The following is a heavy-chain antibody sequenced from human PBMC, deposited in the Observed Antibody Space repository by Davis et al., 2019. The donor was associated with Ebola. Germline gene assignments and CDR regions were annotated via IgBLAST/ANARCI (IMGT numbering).Heavy chain of an antibody. J-gene: IGHJ6*02. D-gene: IGHD2-2*01. CDR2: IIPIFGTA. Sequence: SVTVSCKASGGTFSSYAISWARQAPGQGLEWMGGIIPIFGTANYAQKFQGRVTITADKSTSTAYMELSSLRSEDTAVYYCASGYCSSTSCSQTRKGYYYYGMDVWGQGTTVTVSS. V-gene: IGHV1-69*06. CDR1: GGTFSSYA. CDR3: ASGYCSSTSCSQTRKGYYYYGMDV.